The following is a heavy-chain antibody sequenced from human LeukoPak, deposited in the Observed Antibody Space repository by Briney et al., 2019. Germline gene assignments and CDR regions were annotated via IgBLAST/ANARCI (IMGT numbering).Heavy chain of an antibody. J-gene: IGHJ4*02. CDR1: GYTFTGYY. CDR2: INPNSGGT. Sequence: ASVKVSCKASGYTFTGYYMHWVRQAPGQGLEWMGWINPNSGGTNYAQKFQGRVTMTRDTSISTAYMELSRLRSDDTAVYYCARDRDDILTGYPFFDHWGQGTLVTVSS. D-gene: IGHD3-9*01. V-gene: IGHV1-2*02. CDR3: ARDRDDILTGYPFFDH.